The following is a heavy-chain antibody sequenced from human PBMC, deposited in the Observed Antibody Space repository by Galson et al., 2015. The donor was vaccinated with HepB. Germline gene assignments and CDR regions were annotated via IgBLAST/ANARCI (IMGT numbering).Heavy chain of an antibody. J-gene: IGHJ4*02. CDR3: ARARDRYGSGGPLDY. Sequence: SCAASGFTFSLFAIHWVRQAPGKGLEWVAMISYDGSNKYYADSVKGRFTISRDNPKNTLFLQMDSLRIEDTAIYSCARARDRYGSGGPLDYWGQGNLVTVSS. D-gene: IGHD3-10*01. CDR2: ISYDGSNK. V-gene: IGHV3-30-3*01. CDR1: GFTFSLFA.